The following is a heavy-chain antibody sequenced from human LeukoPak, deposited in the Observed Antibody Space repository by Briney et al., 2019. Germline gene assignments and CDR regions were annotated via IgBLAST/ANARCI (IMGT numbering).Heavy chain of an antibody. D-gene: IGHD2-8*01. V-gene: IGHV3-53*01. CDR1: GFTVSNNY. Sequence: GGSLRLSCAASGFTVSNNYMSWVRQAPGKGLEWVSVIYSGGSTYYADSVKGRFTISRDNSKNTLYLQMNSLRAEDTAVYYCARGRTEGVKDAFDIWGQGTMVTVSS. CDR2: IYSGGST. CDR3: ARGRTEGVKDAFDI. J-gene: IGHJ3*02.